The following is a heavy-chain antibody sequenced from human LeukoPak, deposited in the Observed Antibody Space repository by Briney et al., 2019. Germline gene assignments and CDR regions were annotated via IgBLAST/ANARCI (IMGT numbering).Heavy chain of an antibody. V-gene: IGHV4-39*07. CDR3: ARVYRSYYYAFDI. D-gene: IGHD1-26*01. CDR2: IYYSGST. CDR1: GGSISSSSYY. Sequence: SETLSLTCTVSGGSISSSSYYWGWIRQPPGKGLEWIGSIYYSGSTYYNPSLKSRVTISVDTSKNQFSLKLSSVTAADTAVYYCARVYRSYYYAFDIWGQGTMVTVSS. J-gene: IGHJ3*02.